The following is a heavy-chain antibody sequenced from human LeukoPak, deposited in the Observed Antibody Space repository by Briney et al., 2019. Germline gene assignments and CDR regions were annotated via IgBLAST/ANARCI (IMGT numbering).Heavy chain of an antibody. J-gene: IGHJ6*03. V-gene: IGHV4-61*02. CDR2: IYTSGST. CDR1: GGSISSGSYY. Sequence: PSETLSLTCTVSGGSISSGSYYWSWIRQPAGKGLEWIGRIYTSGSTNYNPSLKSRVTISVDTSKNQFSLKLSSVTAADTAVYYCAREGIILTGYYKYYYYYMDVWGKGTTVTISS. CDR3: AREGIILTGYYKYYYYYMDV. D-gene: IGHD3-9*01.